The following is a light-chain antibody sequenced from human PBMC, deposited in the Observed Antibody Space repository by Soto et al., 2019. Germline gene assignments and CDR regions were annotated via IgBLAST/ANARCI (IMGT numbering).Light chain of an antibody. J-gene: IGKJ5*01. CDR2: DPP. CDR1: QSVSYY. V-gene: IGKV3-11*01. Sequence: EIVLTQSPATLSLSPGERATLSCRASQSVSYYLAWYQQKPGQAPRLLIYDPPNWATGVPARFSGSGSGTDFTLTISRLEPEDSAVYYCQQRSNWPITFGQGTRLEIK. CDR3: QQRSNWPIT.